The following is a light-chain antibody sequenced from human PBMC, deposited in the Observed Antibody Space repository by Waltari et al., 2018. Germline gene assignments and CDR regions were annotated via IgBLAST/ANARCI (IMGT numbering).Light chain of an antibody. CDR3: AAWDDSLNGPV. CDR2: SNN. Sequence: QSVLTQPPSASGTPGQRVTISCSGSSSNIGSNTVNWYQQLPGTAPKLLIYSNNQRPSGVPDRSAGSKSGTSACLAISGLQSGDEADYYCAAWDDSLNGPVFGGGTKLTVL. V-gene: IGLV1-44*01. CDR1: SSNIGSNT. J-gene: IGLJ2*01.